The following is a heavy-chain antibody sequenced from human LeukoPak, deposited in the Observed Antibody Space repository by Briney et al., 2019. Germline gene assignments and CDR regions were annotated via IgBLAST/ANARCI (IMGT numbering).Heavy chain of an antibody. CDR2: IWDDGTNK. CDR3: TRDPSSHYYDSNGYYDY. J-gene: IGHJ4*02. V-gene: IGHV3-33*01. CDR1: GITLSNHC. Sequence: GSLRLSCAASGITLSNHCMHWVRQAPGKGLGWVAVIWDDGTNKYYADSVKGRFTISRDNSKNTLYLQMNSLRAEDTAVYYCTRDPSSHYYDSNGYYDYWGQGTLVTVSS. D-gene: IGHD3-22*01.